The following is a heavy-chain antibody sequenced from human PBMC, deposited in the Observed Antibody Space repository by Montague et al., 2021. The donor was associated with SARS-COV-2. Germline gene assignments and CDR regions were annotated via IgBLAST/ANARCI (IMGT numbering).Heavy chain of an antibody. CDR1: EFISYSYG. J-gene: IGHJ2*01. CDR3: ALSLVTTEGYFDV. D-gene: IGHD4-17*01. Sequence: SLRLSCAPSEFISYSYGMHWVRQAPGKGLEWVAVIWYDGTNKYYADSVKGRLTISRDHSKNTMYLQMNSLRAEDTAVYYCALSLVTTEGYFDVWGRGTLVSASS. V-gene: IGHV3-33*01. CDR2: IWYDGTNK.